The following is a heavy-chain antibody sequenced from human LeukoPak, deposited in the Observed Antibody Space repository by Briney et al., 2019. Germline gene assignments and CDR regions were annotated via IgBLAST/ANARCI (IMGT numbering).Heavy chain of an antibody. CDR3: AKDPGGSYSSGFDY. CDR2: ISYDGSNK. D-gene: IGHD1-26*01. Sequence: GGSLRLSCAASGFTFSSYGMHWVRQAPGKGLEWVAVISYDGSNKYYADSVKGRFTISRDNSKNTLYLQMNSLRAEDTAVYYCAKDPGGSYSSGFDYWGQGTLVTVSS. J-gene: IGHJ4*02. V-gene: IGHV3-30*18. CDR1: GFTFSSYG.